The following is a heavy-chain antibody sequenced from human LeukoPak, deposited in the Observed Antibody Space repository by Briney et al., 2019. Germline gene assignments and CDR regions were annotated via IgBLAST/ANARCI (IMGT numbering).Heavy chain of an antibody. CDR3: ASGYYTRNYYYYGMDV. V-gene: IGHV1-69*01. Sequence: GASVKVSCKASGGTFSSYAISWVRQAPGQGLEWMGGIIPIFGTANYAQKFQGRVTITADESTSTAYMELSSLRSEDTAVYYCASGYYTRNYYYYGMDVWGQGTTVTVSS. D-gene: IGHD3-3*01. CDR2: IIPIFGTA. CDR1: GGTFSSYA. J-gene: IGHJ6*02.